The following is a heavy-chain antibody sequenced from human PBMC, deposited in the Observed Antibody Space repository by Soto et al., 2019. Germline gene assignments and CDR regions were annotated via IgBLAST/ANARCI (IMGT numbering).Heavy chain of an antibody. CDR1: GFTFSSHS. CDR2: ISSGSSSI. CDR3: AIDPYYGSGTPGGFDP. D-gene: IGHD3-10*01. Sequence: EVQLVESGGGLVQPGGSLRLSCAASGFTFSSHSMNWVRQAPGKGLEWVSYISSGSSSIYYADSVKGRFTISRDNAKNSLFLQMNRLRDEDTAVYYCAIDPYYGSGTPGGFDPLGQGALVTVSS. J-gene: IGHJ5*02. V-gene: IGHV3-48*02.